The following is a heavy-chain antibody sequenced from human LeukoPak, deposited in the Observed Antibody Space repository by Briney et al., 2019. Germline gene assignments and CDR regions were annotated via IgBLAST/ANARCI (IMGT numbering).Heavy chain of an antibody. J-gene: IGHJ4*02. CDR2: ISINARVT. D-gene: IGHD3-3*01. V-gene: IGHV3-23*01. Sequence: GGSLRLSRSASGFTFSTYAMAWVRQAPGKGLEWVSCISINARVTYYGESVRGRFTISRDNSKNTLYLQMNSLRADDAATYYCAKGPPVLRFPYFCYWGQGTLVTVSS. CDR3: AKGPPVLRFPYFCY. CDR1: GFTFSTYA.